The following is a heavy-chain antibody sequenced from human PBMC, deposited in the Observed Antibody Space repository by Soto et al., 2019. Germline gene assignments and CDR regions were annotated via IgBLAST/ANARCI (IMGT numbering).Heavy chain of an antibody. D-gene: IGHD5-18*01. Sequence: QVQLQESGPGLVKPSETLSLTCTVSGGSISSYYWSWIRQPPGKGLEWIGYIYYSGSTNYNPSLKSRVTISVDTSKNQFSLNLNSVTAADTAVYYCARERGYSYEGGTDYGMDVWGQGTTVTVSS. J-gene: IGHJ6*02. CDR1: GGSISSYY. CDR2: IYYSGST. CDR3: ARERGYSYEGGTDYGMDV. V-gene: IGHV4-59*01.